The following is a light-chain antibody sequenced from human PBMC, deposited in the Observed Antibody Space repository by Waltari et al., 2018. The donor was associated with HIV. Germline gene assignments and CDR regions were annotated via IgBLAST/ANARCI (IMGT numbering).Light chain of an antibody. Sequence: QSVLTQPPSVSGTPGPNVTIPCSGSSSNIGSNLVNWYQQPPGAAPKLLIYSNDQRPSGVPDRFSGSKSGTSASLAISGLQSADEADYYCAAWDDSLNGMFGGGTRLTVL. V-gene: IGLV1-44*01. CDR1: SSNIGSNL. CDR2: SND. J-gene: IGLJ3*02. CDR3: AAWDDSLNGM.